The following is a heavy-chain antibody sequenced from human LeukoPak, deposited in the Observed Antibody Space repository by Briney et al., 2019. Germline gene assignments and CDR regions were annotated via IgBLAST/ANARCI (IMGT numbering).Heavy chain of an antibody. CDR1: GFTFSSYG. Sequence: GGSLRLSCAASGFTFSSYGMHWVRQAPGKGLEWVAVISYDGSNKYYADSVKGRFTISRDNSKSTLYLQMNSLRAEDTAVYYCAKDAGYCSGGSCYSSLYYYYGMDVWGQGTTVTVSS. V-gene: IGHV3-30*18. J-gene: IGHJ6*02. CDR3: AKDAGYCSGGSCYSSLYYYYGMDV. D-gene: IGHD2-15*01. CDR2: ISYDGSNK.